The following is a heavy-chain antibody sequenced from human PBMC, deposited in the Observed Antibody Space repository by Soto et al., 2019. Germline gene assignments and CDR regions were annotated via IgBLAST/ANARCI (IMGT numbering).Heavy chain of an antibody. D-gene: IGHD6-13*01. Sequence: VASVKVSCKASGYTLINFDISSVRQAAGQGLEWLGWMNPGSGKTGYASKFQGRVAMTRDASTGTSHLELSSLTSDDTAVYYCARMASAGTLNWFDPWGQGTLVTVSS. CDR1: GYTLINFD. J-gene: IGHJ5*02. CDR2: MNPGSGKT. V-gene: IGHV1-8*02. CDR3: ARMASAGTLNWFDP.